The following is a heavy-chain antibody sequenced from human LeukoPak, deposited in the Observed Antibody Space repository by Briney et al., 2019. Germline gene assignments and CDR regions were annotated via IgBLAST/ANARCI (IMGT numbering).Heavy chain of an antibody. D-gene: IGHD1-20*01. V-gene: IGHV6-1*01. CDR1: GDSVSSNSAA. Sequence: SQTLSLTCAISGDSVSSNSAAWNWIRQSPSRGLEWLGRTYYRSKWYNDYAVSVKSRITINPDTSKNQFSLQLISVTPEDTAVYYCARLITGSLNTFYAFDIWGQGTMVTVSS. CDR3: ARLITGSLNTFYAFDI. J-gene: IGHJ3*02. CDR2: TYYRSKWYN.